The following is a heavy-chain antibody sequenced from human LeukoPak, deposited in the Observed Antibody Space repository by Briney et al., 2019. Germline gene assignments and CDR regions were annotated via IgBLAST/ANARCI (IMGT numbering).Heavy chain of an antibody. CDR2: INHSGST. CDR3: ARRLIAAAATDY. V-gene: IGHV4-34*09. D-gene: IGHD6-13*01. Sequence: SETLSLTCAVYGGSFSGYYWSWIRQPPGKGLEWIGEINHSGSTNYNPSLKSRVTISLDTSKNQFSLKLSSVTAADTAVYYCARRLIAAAATDYWGQGTLVTVSS. J-gene: IGHJ4*02. CDR1: GGSFSGYY.